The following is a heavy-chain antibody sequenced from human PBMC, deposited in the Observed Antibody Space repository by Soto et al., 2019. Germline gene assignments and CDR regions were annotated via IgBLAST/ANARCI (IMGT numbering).Heavy chain of an antibody. V-gene: IGHV4-38-2*01. D-gene: IGHD1-26*01. CDR1: GYSINSGYY. CDR2: IYHSGST. J-gene: IGHJ4*02. Sequence: SETLSLTCAVSGYSINSGYYWGWVRQPRGKGLEWIGSIYHSGSTYYNPSLKSRVTISVDTSKNQFSLKLSSVTAADTAVYYCARGGYSGTYYGEAFDYWGQGTLVTVSS. CDR3: ARGGYSGTYYGEAFDY.